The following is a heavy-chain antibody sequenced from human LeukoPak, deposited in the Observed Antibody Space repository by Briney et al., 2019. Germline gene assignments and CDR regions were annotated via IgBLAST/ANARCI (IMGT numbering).Heavy chain of an antibody. CDR1: GFTFSSYA. Sequence: GGSLRLSCAASGFTFSSYAMSWVRQAPGKGLEWVSLIYSSGITFYADSVKGRFTISRDNSENTLYLQMNSLRLEDTAVYYCARIDYWGQGTLVTVSS. J-gene: IGHJ4*02. CDR3: ARIDY. CDR2: IYSSGIT. V-gene: IGHV3-66*01.